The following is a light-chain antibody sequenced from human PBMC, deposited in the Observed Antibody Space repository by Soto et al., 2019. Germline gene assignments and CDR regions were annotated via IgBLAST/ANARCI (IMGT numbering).Light chain of an antibody. CDR3: SSFTRSNTWV. Sequence: QAVVTQPASVSGSPGQSITISCTGTSSDVGGYNSVCWHQQHPGKAPKLMIYEVSNRPSGVSDRFSASKSGNTASLTISGLLADDEADYYCSSFTRSNTWVFGGGTKVTVL. CDR2: EVS. V-gene: IGLV2-14*01. CDR1: SSDVGGYNS. J-gene: IGLJ3*02.